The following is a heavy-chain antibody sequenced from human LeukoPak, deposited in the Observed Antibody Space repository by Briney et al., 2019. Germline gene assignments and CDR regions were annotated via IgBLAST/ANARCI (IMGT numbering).Heavy chain of an antibody. V-gene: IGHV3-21*01. J-gene: IGHJ6*04. CDR1: GFTFSSYG. Sequence: GGSLRLSCAASGFTFSSYGMNWVRQAPGEGLEWVSYISSSGSYIYYADSVKGRFTISRDTAKKSLYLQMNSLGAEDTAVYFCVRESSDVWGKGTTVTVSS. CDR2: ISSSGSYI. CDR3: VRESSDV.